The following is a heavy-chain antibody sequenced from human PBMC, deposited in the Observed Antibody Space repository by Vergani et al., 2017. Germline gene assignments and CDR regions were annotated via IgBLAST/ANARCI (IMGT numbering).Heavy chain of an antibody. D-gene: IGHD1-7*01. J-gene: IGHJ4*02. CDR2: INWNGGST. CDR3: ERGPYNWNYEYYFDY. CDR1: GFTFDDYG. V-gene: IGHV3-20*04. Sequence: EVQLVESGGGVVRPGGSLRLSCAASGFTFDDYGMSWVRQAPGKGLEWVSGINWNGGSTGYADSVKGRFTISRDNAKNSLYLQMNSLRAEDTALYYCERGPYNWNYEYYFDYWGQGTLVTVSS.